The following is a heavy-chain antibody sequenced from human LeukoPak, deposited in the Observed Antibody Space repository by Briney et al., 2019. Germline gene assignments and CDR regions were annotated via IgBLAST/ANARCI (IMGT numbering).Heavy chain of an antibody. CDR3: ARDQPDEWLLSKYYYYGMDV. CDR2: ISSSGSTI. Sequence: GGSLRLSCAASGFTFSDYYMSWIRQAPGKGLEWVSYISSSGSTIYYADSVKGRFTISRDNAKNSLYLQMNSLRAEDTAVYYCARDQPDEWLLSKYYYYGMDVWGRGTTVTVSS. CDR1: GFTFSDYY. J-gene: IGHJ6*02. D-gene: IGHD3-3*01. V-gene: IGHV3-11*01.